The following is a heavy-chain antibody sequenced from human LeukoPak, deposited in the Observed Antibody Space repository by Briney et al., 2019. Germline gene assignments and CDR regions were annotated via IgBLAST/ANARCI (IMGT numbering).Heavy chain of an antibody. Sequence: SVKVSCKASGGTFSSYAISWVRQAPGQGLEWMGGIIPIFGTANYAQKLQGRVTMTTDTSTSTAYMELRSLRSDDTAVYYCARDQVLIAAAGQGAFDIWGQGTMVTVSS. CDR3: ARDQVLIAAAGQGAFDI. V-gene: IGHV1-69*05. J-gene: IGHJ3*02. D-gene: IGHD6-13*01. CDR2: IIPIFGTA. CDR1: GGTFSSYA.